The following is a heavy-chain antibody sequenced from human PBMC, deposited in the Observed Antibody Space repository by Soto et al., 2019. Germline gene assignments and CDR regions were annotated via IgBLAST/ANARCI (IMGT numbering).Heavy chain of an antibody. CDR1: GYSFSSYW. CDR3: ARQDETSREDYYGMDV. J-gene: IGHJ6*02. V-gene: IGHV5-10-1*01. CDR2: IDPSDSYT. Sequence: GESLKISCKGSGYSFSSYWITWVRQLPGKGLEWMGRIDPSDSYTNYSPSFQGHVTISVDKSISTAYLQWNSLKASDSAMYYCARQDETSREDYYGMDVWGQGTTVTVSS.